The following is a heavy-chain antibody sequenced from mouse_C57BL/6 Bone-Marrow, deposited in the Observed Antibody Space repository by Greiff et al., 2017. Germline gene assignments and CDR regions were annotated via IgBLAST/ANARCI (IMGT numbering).Heavy chain of an antibody. CDR2: ISSGGSYT. V-gene: IGHV5-6*01. Sequence: EVKLMESGGDLVKPGGSLKLSCAASGFTFSSYGMSWVRQTPDKRLEWVATISSGGSYTYYPDSVKGRFTISRDNAKNTLYLQMSSLKSEDTAMYYCARHPPYWGQGTLVTVSA. CDR1: GFTFSSYG. CDR3: ARHPPY. J-gene: IGHJ3*01.